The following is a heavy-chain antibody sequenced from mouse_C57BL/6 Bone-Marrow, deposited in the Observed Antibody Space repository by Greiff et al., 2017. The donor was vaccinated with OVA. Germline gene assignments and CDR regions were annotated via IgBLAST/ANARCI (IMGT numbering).Heavy chain of an antibody. CDR1: GYSFTDYN. V-gene: IGHV1-39*01. CDR3: ARSPMMVSRYYVDY. Sequence: VQLKQSGPELVKPGASVKISCKASGYSFTDYNMNWVKQSTGQSLEWIGVINPNYGTTSYNQKFKGKATLTADQSSSTAYMQLNSLTSEDSAVYYCARSPMMVSRYYVDYWGQGTTLTVSS. D-gene: IGHD2-3*01. CDR2: INPNYGTT. J-gene: IGHJ2*01.